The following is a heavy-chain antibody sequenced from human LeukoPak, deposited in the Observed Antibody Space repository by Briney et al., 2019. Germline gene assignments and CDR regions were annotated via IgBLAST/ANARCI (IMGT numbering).Heavy chain of an antibody. J-gene: IGHJ4*02. V-gene: IGHV1-2*02. CDR3: ATNDMAVAADDY. CDR2: INPKSGGT. CDR1: GYTFTVYY. Sequence: GAVTDSCMASGYTFTVYYMHGVRQAGGQGVEGMGWINPKSGGTNYAQKFQGRVTMTRHTSISTAYRELSRLRSDDTAVYYCATNDMAVAADDYWGQGTLVTVSS. D-gene: IGHD6-19*01.